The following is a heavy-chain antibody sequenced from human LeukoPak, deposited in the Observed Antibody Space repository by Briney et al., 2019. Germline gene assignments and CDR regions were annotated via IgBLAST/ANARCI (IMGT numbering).Heavy chain of an antibody. CDR1: GYTFTSYG. CDR2: INPNSGGT. D-gene: IGHD3-10*01. J-gene: IGHJ4*02. V-gene: IGHV1-2*02. Sequence: ASVKVSCKASGYTFTSYGISWVRQAPGQGLEWMGWINPNSGGTNYAQKFQGRVTMTRDTSISTAYMELSRLRSDDTAVYYCAPCYYGSGSYFAFDYWGQGTLVTVSS. CDR3: APCYYGSGSYFAFDY.